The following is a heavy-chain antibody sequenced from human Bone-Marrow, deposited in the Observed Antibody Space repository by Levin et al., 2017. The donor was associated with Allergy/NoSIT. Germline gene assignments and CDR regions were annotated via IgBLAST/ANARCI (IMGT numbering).Heavy chain of an antibody. J-gene: IGHJ5*01. CDR3: AKAVAGTVIDS. CDR2: ISSGSSFT. Sequence: PGGSLRLSCAASGFTFSAYYMTWVRQAPGKGLEWVSSISSGSSFTYYADSLKGRFTISRDNAKKSLYLQMNDLRVDDTAVYYCAKAVAGTVIDSWGQGTLVTVSS. V-gene: IGHV3-21*01. CDR1: GFTFSAYY. D-gene: IGHD6-19*01.